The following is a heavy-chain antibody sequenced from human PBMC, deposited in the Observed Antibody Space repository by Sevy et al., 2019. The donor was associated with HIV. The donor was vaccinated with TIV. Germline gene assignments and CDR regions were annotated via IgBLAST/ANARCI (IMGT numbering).Heavy chain of an antibody. J-gene: IGHJ1*01. Sequence: ASVKVSCKASGYTFTNYGITWVRQAPGQGLEWMGWISRYNTNYGQNLQGRVTMTTDTSTSTVYMELRGLRSDDTAVYYCARAPSGSQGPGQYFQHWGQGTLVTVSS. CDR2: ISRYNT. CDR1: GYTFTNYG. CDR3: ARAPSGSQGPGQYFQH. V-gene: IGHV1-18*01. D-gene: IGHD1-26*01.